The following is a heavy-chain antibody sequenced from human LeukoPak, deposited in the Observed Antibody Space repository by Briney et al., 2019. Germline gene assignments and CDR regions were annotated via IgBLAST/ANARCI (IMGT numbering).Heavy chain of an antibody. V-gene: IGHV4-4*02. J-gene: IGHJ6*04. Sequence: SETLSLTCAVSGGSISSSNWWSWVRQPPGKGLGWIGEIYHSGSTNYNPSLKSRVTISVDKSKNQFSLKLSSVTAADTAVYYCARWYSSSWSHYYGMDVWGKGTTVTVSS. D-gene: IGHD6-13*01. CDR2: IYHSGST. CDR1: GGSISSSNW. CDR3: ARWYSSSWSHYYGMDV.